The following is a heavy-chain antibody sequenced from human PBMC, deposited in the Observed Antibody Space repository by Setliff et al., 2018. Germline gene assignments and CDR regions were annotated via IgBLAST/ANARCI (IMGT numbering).Heavy chain of an antibody. CDR1: GFGFTTFG. CDR3: VRSSAPQVVLAADFDF. D-gene: IGHD6-19*01. Sequence: ASVKVSCKTSGFGFTTFGFSWVRQAPGQGLEWLGPISPYSGNTNYPQWLQDRVTMTIDTSATTVYMELQSLRSDDTAVYYCVRSSAPQVVLAADFDFWGQGTPVTISS. J-gene: IGHJ4*02. V-gene: IGHV1-18*01. CDR2: ISPYSGNT.